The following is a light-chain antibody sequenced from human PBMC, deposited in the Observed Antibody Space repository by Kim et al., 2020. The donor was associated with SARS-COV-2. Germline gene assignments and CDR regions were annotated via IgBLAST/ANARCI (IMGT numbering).Light chain of an antibody. Sequence: EIVLTQSPGILSLSPGERATLSCRASQSVSSSYLAWYQQKPGQAPRLLIYGASSRATGIPDRFSSSGSGTDFTLTISRLEPEDFAVYYCQQYGSSPLTFGGGTKVDIK. CDR3: QQYGSSPLT. J-gene: IGKJ4*01. V-gene: IGKV3-20*01. CDR1: QSVSSSY. CDR2: GAS.